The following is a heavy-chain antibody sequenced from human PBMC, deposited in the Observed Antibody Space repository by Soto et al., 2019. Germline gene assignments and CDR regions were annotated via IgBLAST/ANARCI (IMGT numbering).Heavy chain of an antibody. J-gene: IGHJ5*02. CDR1: GYSFTSYW. CDR2: IDPSDSYT. CDR3: ARYVVVAATLNWFDP. Sequence: PGESLKISCQGSGYSFTSYWISWVRQMPGKGLEWMGRIDPSDSYTNYSPSFQGHVTISADKSISTAYLQWSSLKASDTAMYYCARYVVVAATLNWFDPWGQGTLVTVS. V-gene: IGHV5-10-1*01. D-gene: IGHD2-15*01.